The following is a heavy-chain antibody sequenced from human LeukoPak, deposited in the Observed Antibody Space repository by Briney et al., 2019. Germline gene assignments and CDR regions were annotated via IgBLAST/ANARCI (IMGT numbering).Heavy chain of an antibody. D-gene: IGHD3-22*01. CDR2: ISSTGSAI. V-gene: IGHV3-48*03. Sequence: GGSLRLSCAGFGFTFRIYEMNWVRQAPGKGLEWISYISSTGSAIYYADSVKGRFTISRDNAKNSLYLQMNSLRAEDTAVYYCPRVFSYYTYSFDYWGQGTLVTVSS. CDR1: GFTFRIYE. CDR3: PRVFSYYTYSFDY. J-gene: IGHJ4*02.